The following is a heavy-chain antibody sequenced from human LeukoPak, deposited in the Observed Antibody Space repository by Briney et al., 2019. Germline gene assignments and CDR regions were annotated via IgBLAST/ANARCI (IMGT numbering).Heavy chain of an antibody. D-gene: IGHD3-9*01. V-gene: IGHV1-46*01. CDR1: GYTFTSYY. CDR3: ARGENVAYDILTGYYRMGAFDI. Sequence: ASVKVSCKASGYTFTSYYMHWVRQAPGQGLEWMGIINPSGGSTSCAQKFQGRVTMTRDTTTSTVYMELSSMRSEDTAVYYCARGENVAYDILTGYYRMGAFDIWGQGTMVTVSS. J-gene: IGHJ3*02. CDR2: INPSGGST.